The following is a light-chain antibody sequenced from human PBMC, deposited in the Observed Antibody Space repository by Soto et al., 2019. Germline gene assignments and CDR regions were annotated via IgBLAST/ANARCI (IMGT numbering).Light chain of an antibody. Sequence: QSALTQPASLSGSPGQSITSSRTGTSNDVGGFSFVSWYQQHPGKAPKLIIYEVSNRPSRVSNRFSGSKSGNTASLTISGLQGEDEADYYCSSYTSASARVFRGGTQVTL. CDR3: SSYTSASARV. V-gene: IGLV2-14*01. CDR2: EVS. J-gene: IGLJ3*02. CDR1: SNDVGGFSF.